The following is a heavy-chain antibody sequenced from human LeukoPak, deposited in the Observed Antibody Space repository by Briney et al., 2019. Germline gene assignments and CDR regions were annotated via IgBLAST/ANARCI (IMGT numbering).Heavy chain of an antibody. J-gene: IGHJ4*02. V-gene: IGHV1-69*13. CDR1: GGTFSSYA. CDR3: ARDASYSGFDY. CDR2: IIPIFGTA. D-gene: IGHD5-12*01. Sequence: ASVKVSCKAPGGTFSSYAISWVRQAPGQGLEWMGGIIPIFGTANYAQKFQGRVTITADESTNTAYMELSSLRSEDTAVYYCARDASYSGFDYWGQGTLVTVSS.